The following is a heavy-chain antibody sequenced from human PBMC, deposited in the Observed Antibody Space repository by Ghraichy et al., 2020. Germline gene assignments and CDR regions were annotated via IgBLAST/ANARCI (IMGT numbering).Heavy chain of an antibody. J-gene: IGHJ4*02. V-gene: IGHV3-74*01. CDR1: GYTFNRYW. CDR3: SKDLSSRDDS. Sequence: GGSLRLSCAGSGYTFNRYWMHWVRQVPGKGPVWVSRINEDGRITNYADSVKGRFTIFRDNAKNTLYLHMNSLRAEDTALYYCSKDLSSRDDSWGRGTLVTVSS. CDR2: INEDGRIT. D-gene: IGHD2-2*01.